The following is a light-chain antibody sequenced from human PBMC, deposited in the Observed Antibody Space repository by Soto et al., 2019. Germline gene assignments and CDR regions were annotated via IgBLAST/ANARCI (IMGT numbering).Light chain of an antibody. CDR3: QQYYSYPRT. Sequence: DIQPTPSPSTLSASVGSRVTITCRASQSVSTWLAWYQQKPGKAPKFLIYAASTLQSGVPSRFSGSGSGTDFTLTISCLQSEDFATYYCQQYYSYPRTCGQGTTGDIK. V-gene: IGKV1-5*01. CDR2: AAS. CDR1: QSVSTW. J-gene: IGKJ1*01.